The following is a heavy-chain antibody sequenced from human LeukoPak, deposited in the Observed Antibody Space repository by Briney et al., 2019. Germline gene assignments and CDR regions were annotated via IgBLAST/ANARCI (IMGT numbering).Heavy chain of an antibody. Sequence: SETLSLTRTVSGGSISSYYWSWIRQPPGKGLEWIGYIYYSGSTNYNPSLKSRVTISVDTSKNQFSLKLSSVTAADTAVYYCASGSYSSGLFDYWGQGTLVTVSS. J-gene: IGHJ4*02. CDR2: IYYSGST. CDR1: GGSISSYY. V-gene: IGHV4-59*01. D-gene: IGHD6-19*01. CDR3: ASGSYSSGLFDY.